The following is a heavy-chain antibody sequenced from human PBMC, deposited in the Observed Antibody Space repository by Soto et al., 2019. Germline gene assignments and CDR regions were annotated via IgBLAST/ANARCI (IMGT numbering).Heavy chain of an antibody. V-gene: IGHV3-23*01. CDR1: GFTFSSCA. Sequence: GVSLRLSCAACGFTFSSCAMGWVRQAPGKGLEWVSDIIDSGASTYYADSVKGRFTISRDNSKSTLYLQMNSLRAEDTALYYCAKGRSYYYYYGVDVWGQGTTVTVSS. CDR2: IIDSGAST. CDR3: AKGRSYYYYYGVDV. J-gene: IGHJ6*02.